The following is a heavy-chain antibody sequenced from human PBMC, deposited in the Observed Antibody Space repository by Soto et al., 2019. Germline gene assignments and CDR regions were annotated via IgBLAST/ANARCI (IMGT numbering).Heavy chain of an antibody. CDR2: IRSKANNYAT. Sequence: PGWSLRLSCASSVFTFIGSAMHWVRQASGKGLEWVGRIRSKANNYATAYAASVKGRFTISRDDSKNTAYLQMNSLKTEDTAVYYCTRSDSGYAWGQGTLVTVSS. J-gene: IGHJ5*02. CDR1: VFTFIGSA. V-gene: IGHV3-73*01. CDR3: TRSDSGYA. D-gene: IGHD5-12*01.